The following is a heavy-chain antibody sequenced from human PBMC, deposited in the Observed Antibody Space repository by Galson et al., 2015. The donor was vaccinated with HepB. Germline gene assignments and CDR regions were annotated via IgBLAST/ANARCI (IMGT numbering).Heavy chain of an antibody. Sequence: ETLSLTCTVSGGSISSSSYYWGWIRQPPGKGLEWIGSIYYSGSTYYNPSLKSRVTISVDTSKNQFSLKLSSVTAADTAVYYCARDSFLVGATNVNFDYWGQGTLVTVSS. V-gene: IGHV4-39*07. CDR3: ARDSFLVGATNVNFDY. CDR1: GGSISSSSYY. J-gene: IGHJ4*02. D-gene: IGHD1-26*01. CDR2: IYYSGST.